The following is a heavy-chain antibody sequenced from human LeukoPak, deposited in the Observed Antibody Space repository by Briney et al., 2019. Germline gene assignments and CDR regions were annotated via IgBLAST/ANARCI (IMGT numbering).Heavy chain of an antibody. J-gene: IGHJ3*02. D-gene: IGHD6-13*01. CDR2: INHSGST. CDR3: ARGQPPRDAFDI. CDR1: GGSFSGYY. Sequence: PSETLSLTCAVYGGSFSGYYWSWIRQPPGKGLEWIGEINHSGSTNHNPSLKSRVTISVDTSKNQFSLKLSSVTAADTAVYYCARGQPPRDAFDIWGQGTMVTVSS. V-gene: IGHV4-34*01.